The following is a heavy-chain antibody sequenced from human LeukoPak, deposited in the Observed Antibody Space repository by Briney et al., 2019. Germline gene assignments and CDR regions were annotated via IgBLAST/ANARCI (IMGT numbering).Heavy chain of an antibody. CDR2: IKQDGSKK. CDR3: AKVSMATRGFDY. CDR1: GFPFSSYW. J-gene: IGHJ4*02. D-gene: IGHD5-12*01. Sequence: PGGSLRLSCVASGFPFSSYWMTWVRQAPGKGLEWVANIKQDGSKKSYVDSVKGRFTISRDNAKNTLYLQMNSLRAEDTAVYYCAKVSMATRGFDYWGQGTLVTVSS. V-gene: IGHV3-7*03.